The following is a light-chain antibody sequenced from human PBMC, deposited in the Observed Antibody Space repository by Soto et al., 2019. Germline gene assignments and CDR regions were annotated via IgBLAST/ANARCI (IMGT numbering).Light chain of an antibody. CDR1: QSISTW. CDR2: DAS. V-gene: IGKV1-5*01. CDR3: QQYNSYPWT. Sequence: DIQMTPSPSTLSASIGDRVTITCRASQSISTWLAWYQQKPGKDPKALICDASVLESGVPSRFSGSGSGTEFTLTITSLQPDDSGTYYCQQYNSYPWTFGQGTKVDIK. J-gene: IGKJ1*01.